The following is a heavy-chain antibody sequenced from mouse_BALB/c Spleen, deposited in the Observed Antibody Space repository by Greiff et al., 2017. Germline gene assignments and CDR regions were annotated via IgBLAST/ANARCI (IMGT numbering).Heavy chain of an antibody. CDR2: IYPGNVNT. CDR1: GYTFTSYY. Sequence: QVQLQQSGPELVKPGASVRISCKASGYTFTSYYIHWVKQRPGQGLEWIGWIYPGNVNTKYNEKFKGKATLTADKSSSTAYMQLSSLTSEDSAVYFCARPYYYGSSQYYFDYWGQGTTLTVSS. V-gene: IGHV1S56*01. D-gene: IGHD1-1*01. CDR3: ARPYYYGSSQYYFDY. J-gene: IGHJ2*01.